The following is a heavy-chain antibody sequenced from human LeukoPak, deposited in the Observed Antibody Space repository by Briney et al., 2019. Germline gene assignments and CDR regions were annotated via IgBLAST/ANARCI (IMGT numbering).Heavy chain of an antibody. J-gene: IGHJ4*02. CDR2: INHSGST. D-gene: IGHD4-17*01. CDR3: AREGRQDYVYFDH. Sequence: PETLSLTCAVYGGSFSGYYWSWIRQPPGKGLEWIGEINHSGSTNYNPSLKSRVTISVDTSKNQFSLKLSSVTAADTAVYYCAREGRQDYVYFDHWGQGSLVTVSS. V-gene: IGHV4-34*01. CDR1: GGSFSGYY.